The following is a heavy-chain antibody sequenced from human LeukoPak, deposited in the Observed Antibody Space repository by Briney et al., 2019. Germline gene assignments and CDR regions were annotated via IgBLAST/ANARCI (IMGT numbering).Heavy chain of an antibody. CDR1: GFTINNSW. J-gene: IGHJ6*03. V-gene: IGHV3-74*01. CDR2: INSDGSST. CDR3: ARDYGGSMDV. Sequence: HPGGSLRLSCAASGFTINNSWMHWVRQAPGKGLVWVSRINSDGSSTSYEDSVKGRFTISRDNAKNTLYLQMNSLRVEDTAVYYCARDYGGSMDVWGKGTTVTVSS. D-gene: IGHD4-23*01.